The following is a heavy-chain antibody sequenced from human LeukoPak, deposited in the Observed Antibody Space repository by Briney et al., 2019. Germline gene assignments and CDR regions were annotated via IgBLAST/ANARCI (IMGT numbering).Heavy chain of an antibody. D-gene: IGHD3-10*01. Sequence: SETLSLTCTVSGYSISSGYFWGWMRQPPGKGLEWIGSIYQSETAHYNPSLKSRVTISVDTSKNQFSLKLSSLTAADTAGYYLARDRAFVSPTDYWGQGPLVTVSP. CDR2: IYQSETA. J-gene: IGHJ4*02. CDR1: GYSISSGYF. CDR3: ARDRAFVSPTDY. V-gene: IGHV4-38-2*02.